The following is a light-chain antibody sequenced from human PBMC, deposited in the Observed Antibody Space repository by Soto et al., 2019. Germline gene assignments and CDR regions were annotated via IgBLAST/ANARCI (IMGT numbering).Light chain of an antibody. CDR2: DTT. CDR1: TGAVTSGHY. Sequence: QAVVTQEPSLTVSPGGTVTLTCGSSTGAVTSGHYPYWFQQKPGQAPRTLIYDTTNKQSWTPARFSGSLLGGKAALTLSGAQPEDEADYYCLLFYSGPRVFGGGTKVTVL. J-gene: IGLJ3*02. CDR3: LLFYSGPRV. V-gene: IGLV7-46*01.